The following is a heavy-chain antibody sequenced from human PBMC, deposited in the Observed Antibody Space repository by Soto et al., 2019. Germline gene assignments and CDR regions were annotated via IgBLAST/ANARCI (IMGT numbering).Heavy chain of an antibody. CDR1: GFTFSSYA. J-gene: IGHJ6*02. D-gene: IGHD4-4*01. CDR3: AKGTAVTTYYYGMDV. CDR2: ISGSGGST. Sequence: GGSLRLSCAASGFTFSSYAMSWVRQAPGKGLEWVSAISGSGGSTYYADSVKGRFTISRDNSKNTLYLQMNSLRAEDTAVYYCAKGTAVTTYYYGMDVWGQGTTVTVSS. V-gene: IGHV3-23*01.